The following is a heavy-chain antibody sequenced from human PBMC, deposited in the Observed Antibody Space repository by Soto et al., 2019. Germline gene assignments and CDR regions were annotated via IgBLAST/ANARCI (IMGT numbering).Heavy chain of an antibody. J-gene: IGHJ6*02. CDR2: IDPHDSET. CDR1: GYTFTSQW. Sequence: PGESLKISCKALGYTFTSQWITWVRQMPGKGLEWMGAIDPHDSETHYSPSFQGHVIIAVDRSMNTTYLQWTSLKASDTAMYYCVSPIDHYFYYNMDVWGQGTTVTVSS. CDR3: VSPIDHYFYYNMDV. V-gene: IGHV5-10-1*01.